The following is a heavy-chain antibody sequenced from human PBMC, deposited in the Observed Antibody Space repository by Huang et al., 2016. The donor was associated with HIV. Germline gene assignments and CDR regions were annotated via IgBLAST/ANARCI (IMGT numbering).Heavy chain of an antibody. D-gene: IGHD4-17*01. CDR3: AKEGSRGDFYYFDY. Sequence: QVQLVESGGGVVQPGGSLRLSCAASGFTFSSYGVHWGRQDRGKGLKWVSFIRYDVSYKYYADSVKGRLTISRDNSKNTLDLQMNSLRAEDTAVYYCAKEGSRGDFYYFDYWGQGTLVTVSS. J-gene: IGHJ4*02. CDR2: IRYDVSYK. V-gene: IGHV3-30*02. CDR1: GFTFSSYG.